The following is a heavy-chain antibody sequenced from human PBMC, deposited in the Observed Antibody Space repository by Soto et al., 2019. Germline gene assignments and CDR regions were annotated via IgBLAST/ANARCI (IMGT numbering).Heavy chain of an antibody. Sequence: LGGSLRLSCAASGFTFSSYAMSWVRQAPGKGLEWVSAISGSGGSTYYADSVKGRFTISRDNSKNTLYLQMNSLRAEDTAVYYCAKDILLRESGIAARLDYYYYYGMDVWGQGTTVTVSS. CDR2: ISGSGGST. CDR1: GFTFSSYA. D-gene: IGHD6-6*01. V-gene: IGHV3-23*01. J-gene: IGHJ6*02. CDR3: AKDILLRESGIAARLDYYYYYGMDV.